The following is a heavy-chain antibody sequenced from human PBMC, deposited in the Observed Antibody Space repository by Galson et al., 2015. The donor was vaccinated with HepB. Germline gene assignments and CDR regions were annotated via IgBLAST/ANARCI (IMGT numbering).Heavy chain of an antibody. D-gene: IGHD3-16*02. V-gene: IGHV3-23*01. J-gene: IGHJ6*02. CDR1: GFTFSSYA. Sequence: LRHSCAASGFTFSSYAMSWVRQAPGKGLEWVSAISGSGGSTYYADSVKGRFTISRDNSKNTLYLQMNSLRAEDTAVYYCAKAVRSSGPYYYGMDVWGQGTTVTVSS. CDR2: ISGSGGST. CDR3: AKAVRSSGPYYYGMDV.